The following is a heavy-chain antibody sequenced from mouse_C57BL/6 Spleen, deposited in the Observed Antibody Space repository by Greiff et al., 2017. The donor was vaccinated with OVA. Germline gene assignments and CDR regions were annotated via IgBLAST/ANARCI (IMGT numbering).Heavy chain of an antibody. J-gene: IGHJ2*01. Sequence: QVQLQQSGPELVKPGASVKISCKASGYAFSSSWMNWVKQRPGKGLEWIGRIYPGDGDTNYNGKFKGKATLTVDKSSSTAYMQLSSLTSEDSAVYFCTRWDWFDYWGQGTTLTVSS. CDR3: TRWDWFDY. D-gene: IGHD4-1*01. CDR1: GYAFSSSW. V-gene: IGHV1-82*01. CDR2: IYPGDGDT.